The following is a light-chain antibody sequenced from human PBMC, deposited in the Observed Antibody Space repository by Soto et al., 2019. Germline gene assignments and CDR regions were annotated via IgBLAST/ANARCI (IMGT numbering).Light chain of an antibody. CDR3: RSISASNNFRV. V-gene: IGLV2-8*01. Sequence: QSVLTQPPSASGSPGQSVTISCTGTSSDVGGYNYVSWDQQHPGKAPKLIISEVSKRPSGLPDRFSASKSGNTASLTVSGLHAEEEADYHCRSISASNNFRVFGTGTKLTFL. CDR1: SSDVGGYNY. CDR2: EVS. J-gene: IGLJ1*01.